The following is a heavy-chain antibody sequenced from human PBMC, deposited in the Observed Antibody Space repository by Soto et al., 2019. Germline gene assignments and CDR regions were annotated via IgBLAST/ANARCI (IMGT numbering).Heavy chain of an antibody. D-gene: IGHD5-12*01. CDR3: ARDLGVYGDFDY. Sequence: QVQLQESGPGLVQPSQTLSLTSTVSGGSISSAGYFWRWIRQHPVKGLEYIGYIYYTGGTSYNPSLKSRVAISIDTSKNQFSLKLSSVTAADTAVYYCARDLGVYGDFDYWGQGTLVTVSS. CDR1: GGSISSAGYF. V-gene: IGHV4-31*03. J-gene: IGHJ4*02. CDR2: IYYTGGT.